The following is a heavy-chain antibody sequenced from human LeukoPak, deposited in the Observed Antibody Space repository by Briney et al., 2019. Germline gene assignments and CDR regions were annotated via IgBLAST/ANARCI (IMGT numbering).Heavy chain of an antibody. D-gene: IGHD1-26*01. J-gene: IGHJ4*02. CDR2: INHSGST. Sequence: PSETLSLTCAVYGGSFSGYYWSWIRQPPGKGLEWIGEINHSGSTYYNPSLKSRVTISVDTSKNQSSLKLSSVTAADTAVYYCARRLSGSYGGFFDYWGQGTLVTVSS. V-gene: IGHV4-34*01. CDR3: ARRLSGSYGGFFDY. CDR1: GGSFSGYY.